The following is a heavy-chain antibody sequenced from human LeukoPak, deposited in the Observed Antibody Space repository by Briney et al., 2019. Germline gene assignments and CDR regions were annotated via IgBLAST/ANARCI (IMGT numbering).Heavy chain of an antibody. V-gene: IGHV3-7*01. D-gene: IGHD6-19*01. J-gene: IGHJ5*02. CDR1: GFTFSSYW. CDR2: IKQDGSEK. Sequence: PGGSLRLSCAASGFTFSSYWMSWVRQAPGKGLEWVANIKQDGSEKYYVDSVKGRFTISRDNAKNSLYLQMNSLRAEDTAVYYCARDGSGYSSASNYNWFDPWGQGTLVTVSS. CDR3: ARDGSGYSSASNYNWFDP.